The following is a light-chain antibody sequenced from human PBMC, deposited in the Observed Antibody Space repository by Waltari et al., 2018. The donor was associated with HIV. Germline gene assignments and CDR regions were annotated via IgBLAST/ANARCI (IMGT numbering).Light chain of an antibody. Sequence: QSVLTQPPSVSGTPGQRVSISCSGSSSNIGSNYVYWYQQLPGTAPKLLIYRNNPRPSGVPDRFPGSKSGTSASLAISGLRSEDEADYYCAAWDDSLSGPWVFGGGTKLTVL. V-gene: IGLV1-47*01. CDR3: AAWDDSLSGPWV. CDR2: RNN. J-gene: IGLJ3*02. CDR1: SSNIGSNY.